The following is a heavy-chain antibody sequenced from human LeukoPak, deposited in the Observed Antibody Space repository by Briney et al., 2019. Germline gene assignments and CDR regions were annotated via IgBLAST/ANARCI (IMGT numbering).Heavy chain of an antibody. D-gene: IGHD3-10*01. CDR1: GGSISSGDYP. CDR3: ARGFYRSGSQFDY. J-gene: IGHJ4*02. CDR2: IFHTGHT. Sequence: PSQTLSLTCAVSGGSISSGDYPWSWIRQPPGKGLEWIGYIFHTGHTSYNPSLKSRVTISVDMSKNQLSLKLSSVTAADTAVYYCARGFYRSGSQFDYWGQGTLVTVSS. V-gene: IGHV4-30-2*01.